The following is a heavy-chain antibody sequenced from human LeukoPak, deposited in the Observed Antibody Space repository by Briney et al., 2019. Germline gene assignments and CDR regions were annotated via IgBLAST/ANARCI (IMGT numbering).Heavy chain of an antibody. CDR2: INPSGGTT. V-gene: IGHV1-46*01. Sequence: ASVKVSCKASGYTFTSYYIHWVRQAPGQGLEWMGIINPSGGTTSYAQKFQGRVAMTRDTSTSTVYMELSSLRSEGTAVYYCARDYSVSYPDRFDYWGQGTLVTVSS. J-gene: IGHJ4*02. D-gene: IGHD1-26*01. CDR3: ARDYSVSYPDRFDY. CDR1: GYTFTSYY.